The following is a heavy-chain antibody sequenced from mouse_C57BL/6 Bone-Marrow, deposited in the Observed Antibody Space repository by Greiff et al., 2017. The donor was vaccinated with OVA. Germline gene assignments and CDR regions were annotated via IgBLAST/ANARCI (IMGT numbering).Heavy chain of an antibody. CDR2: ISNGGGST. Sequence: EVMLVESGGGLVQPGGSLKLSCAASGFTFSDYYMYWVRQTPEKRLEWVAYISNGGGSTYYPDTVKGRFTISRDNAKNTLYLQMSRLKSDDTAMYYCARDYDYDEGMDYWGQGTSVTVSS. CDR1: GFTFSDYY. CDR3: ARDYDYDEGMDY. V-gene: IGHV5-12*01. D-gene: IGHD2-4*01. J-gene: IGHJ4*01.